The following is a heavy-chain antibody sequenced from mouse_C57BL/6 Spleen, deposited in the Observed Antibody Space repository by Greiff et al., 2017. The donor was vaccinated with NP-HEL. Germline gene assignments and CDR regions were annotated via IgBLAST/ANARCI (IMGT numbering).Heavy chain of an antibody. V-gene: IGHV5-4*01. CDR2: ISDGGSYT. Sequence: EVKLVESGGGLVKPGGSLKLSCAASGFTFSSYAMSWVRQTPEKRLEWVATISDGGSYTYYPDNVKGRFTISRDNATNNLYLQMSHLKSEDTAMYYCARDPLITYFDYWGQGTTLTVSS. J-gene: IGHJ2*01. CDR3: ARDPLITYFDY. D-gene: IGHD2-4*01. CDR1: GFTFSSYA.